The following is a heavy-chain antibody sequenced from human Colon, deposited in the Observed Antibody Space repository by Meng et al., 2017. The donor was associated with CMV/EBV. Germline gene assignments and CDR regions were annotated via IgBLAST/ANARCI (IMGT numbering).Heavy chain of an antibody. CDR2: IRYDGSNT. V-gene: IGHV3-30*02. Sequence: GESLKISCEGSGFTFSNYGMHWVRQAPGKGLEWVAFIRYDGSNTYYSDSVRGRFTISRDSIKVYLQMNSLRTNDTGVYYCAKDELNNRNDVLDYFYYGMDVWGQGTTVIVSS. CDR3: AKDELNNRNDVLDYFYYGMDV. D-gene: IGHD1-1*01. J-gene: IGHJ6*02. CDR1: GFTFSNYG.